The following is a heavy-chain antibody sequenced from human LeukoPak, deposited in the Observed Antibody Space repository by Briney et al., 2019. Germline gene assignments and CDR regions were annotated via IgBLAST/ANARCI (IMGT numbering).Heavy chain of an antibody. V-gene: IGHV1-24*01. CDR1: GYTLTELS. CDR2: FDPEDGET. Sequence: GASVKVSCKVSGYTLTELSMHWVRQAPGKGLEWMGGFDPEDGETIYAQKFQGRVTMTEDTSTDTAYMELNSLRAEDTAVYYCARDRSGDDDFWSGYYTNYFDPWGQGTLVTVSS. J-gene: IGHJ5*02. D-gene: IGHD3-3*01. CDR3: ARDRSGDDDFWSGYYTNYFDP.